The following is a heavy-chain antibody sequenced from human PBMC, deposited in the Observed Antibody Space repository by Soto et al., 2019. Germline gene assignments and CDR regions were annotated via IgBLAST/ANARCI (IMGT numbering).Heavy chain of an antibody. J-gene: IGHJ6*02. CDR1: GGSFSSTNW. V-gene: IGHV4-31*03. CDR2: IYYSGET. D-gene: IGHD3-16*01. Sequence: SWTLSLTCTVSGGSFSSTNWWSWSRQHPGKGLEWVGYIYYSGETSYNPSLKSRLTTSVDTSKNRFSLNLSSVTAADTAVYYCERDRGGENYYGMDVWGQGTTVTVSS. CDR3: ERDRGGENYYGMDV.